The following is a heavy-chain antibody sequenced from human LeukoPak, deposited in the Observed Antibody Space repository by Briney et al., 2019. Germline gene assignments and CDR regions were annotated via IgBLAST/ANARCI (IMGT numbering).Heavy chain of an antibody. Sequence: PGGSLRLSCAASGFTFSSYAMSWVRQAPGKGLEWVSTITGSGGATYYADSVKGRFTISRDSSKNTLYLQMRSLRAEDTAVYYCAKDQNYHYDSSGHSDYWGQGTLVTVSS. D-gene: IGHD3-22*01. CDR1: GFTFSSYA. CDR2: ITGSGGAT. J-gene: IGHJ4*02. V-gene: IGHV3-23*01. CDR3: AKDQNYHYDSSGHSDY.